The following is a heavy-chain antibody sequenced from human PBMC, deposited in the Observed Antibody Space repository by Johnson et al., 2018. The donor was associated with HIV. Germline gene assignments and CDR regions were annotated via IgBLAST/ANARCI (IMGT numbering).Heavy chain of an antibody. D-gene: IGHD6-13*01. Sequence: VQLVESGGGLVQPGGSLRLSCAASGFTFSSYDMHGVRQATGKGLEWVSAIGTAGDTYYPGSVKGRFTISRENAKNSLYLQMNSLRAGDTAVYYCARMMYSRGAFDIWGPGTMVTVSS. CDR2: IGTAGDT. CDR3: ARMMYSRGAFDI. V-gene: IGHV3-13*01. CDR1: GFTFSSYD. J-gene: IGHJ3*02.